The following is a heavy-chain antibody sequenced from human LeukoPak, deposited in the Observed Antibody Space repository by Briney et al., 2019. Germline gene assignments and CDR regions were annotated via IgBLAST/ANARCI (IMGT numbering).Heavy chain of an antibody. V-gene: IGHV1-2*02. D-gene: IGHD6-25*01. Sequence: ASVKVSCKASGYTFTGYYMHWVRQAPGQGLEWMGWINPNSGGTNYAQKFQGRVTMTRDTSISTAYMELSRLRSDDTAGYYCARPRGYSSATDAFDIWGQGTMVTVSS. J-gene: IGHJ3*02. CDR1: GYTFTGYY. CDR3: ARPRGYSSATDAFDI. CDR2: INPNSGGT.